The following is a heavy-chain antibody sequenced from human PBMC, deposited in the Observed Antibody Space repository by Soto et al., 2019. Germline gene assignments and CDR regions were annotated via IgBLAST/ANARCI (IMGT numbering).Heavy chain of an antibody. CDR1: GVTISSWY. J-gene: IGHJ4*02. V-gene: IGHV4-59*08. CDR2: IYYSGST. Sequence: SETLSLTCTVSGVTISSWYWSWIRQPPGKGLEWIGYIYYSGSTNCNPSLKSRVTISVDTSKNQFSLKLSSVTAADTAVYYCARRYGSAIDYWGQGTLVTVSS. CDR3: ARRYGSAIDY. D-gene: IGHD1-26*01.